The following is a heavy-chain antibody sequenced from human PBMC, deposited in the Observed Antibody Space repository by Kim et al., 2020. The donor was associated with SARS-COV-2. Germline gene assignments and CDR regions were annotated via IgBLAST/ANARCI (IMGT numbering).Heavy chain of an antibody. CDR3: ATSSGSGWY. V-gene: IGHV3-7*03. CDR2: IKPDGSEK. Sequence: GGSLRLSCAGSGFIFRNYWMSWVRQAPGKGLEWVANIKPDGSEKFYVDSMKGRFTISRDNTKNSLYLQMNNLRAEDTAVYYCATSSGSGWYWGQGTLVTVSS. CDR1: GFIFRNYW. J-gene: IGHJ4*02. D-gene: IGHD3-10*01.